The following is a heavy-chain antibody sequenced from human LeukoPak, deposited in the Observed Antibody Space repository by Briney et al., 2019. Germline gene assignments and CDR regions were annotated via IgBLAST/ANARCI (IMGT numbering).Heavy chain of an antibody. CDR2: IYYSGST. D-gene: IGHD2-8*02. Sequence: SSETLSLTCTVSGGSISSYYWSWIRQPPGKGLEWIGYIYYSGSTNYNPSLKSRVTISQDTSKNQFSLKLSSVTAADTAVYYCATWSIATSSFDYWGRGTLVTVSP. CDR3: ATWSIATSSFDY. J-gene: IGHJ4*02. V-gene: IGHV4-59*01. CDR1: GGSISSYY.